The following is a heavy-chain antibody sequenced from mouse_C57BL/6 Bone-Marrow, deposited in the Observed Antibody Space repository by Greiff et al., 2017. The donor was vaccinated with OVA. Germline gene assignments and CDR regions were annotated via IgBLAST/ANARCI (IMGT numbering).Heavy chain of an antibody. Sequence: VQLQQSGPGLVKPSQSLSLTCSVTGYSITSGYYWNWIRQFPGNKLEWMGYISYDGSNNYNPSLKNRISITRDTSKNQFFLKLNSVTTEDTATYYCARGGYYGSIFAYWGQGTLVTVSA. V-gene: IGHV3-6*01. J-gene: IGHJ3*01. CDR1: GYSITSGYY. D-gene: IGHD1-1*01. CDR2: ISYDGSN. CDR3: ARGGYYGSIFAY.